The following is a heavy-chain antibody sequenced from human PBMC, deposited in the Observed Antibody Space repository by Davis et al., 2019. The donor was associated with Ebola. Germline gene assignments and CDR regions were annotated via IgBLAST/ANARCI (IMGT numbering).Heavy chain of an antibody. J-gene: IGHJ4*02. CDR3: ATGGGCSGGSCYSKFDY. CDR2: IIPILGIA. V-gene: IGHV1-69*10. CDR1: GGTFISYA. D-gene: IGHD2-15*01. Sequence: SVTVSCKASGGTFISYAISWVRQAPGQGLEWMGRIIPILGIANYAQKFQGRVTITADKSTSTAYMELSSLRSEDTAVYYCATGGGCSGGSCYSKFDYWGQGTLVTVSS.